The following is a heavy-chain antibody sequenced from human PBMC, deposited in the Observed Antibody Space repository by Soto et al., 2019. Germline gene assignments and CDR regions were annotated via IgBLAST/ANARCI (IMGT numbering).Heavy chain of an antibody. CDR1: GFRLSDYD. J-gene: IGHJ4*02. Sequence: QVQLAESGGGLVQPGKPLRLSCAASGFRLSDYDLHCVRQAPGRGLEWVAELWSDGVNAYYGASVQGRFTISRDISGSTLFLQMNSLTVEETATYYCARSGRYLSTIFVASWGQGSRVTVSS. V-gene: IGHV3-33*01. CDR3: ARSGRYLSTIFVAS. D-gene: IGHD1-26*01. CDR2: LWSDGVNA.